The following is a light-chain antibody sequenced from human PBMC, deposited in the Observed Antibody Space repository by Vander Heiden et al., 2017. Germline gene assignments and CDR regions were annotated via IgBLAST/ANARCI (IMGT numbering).Light chain of an antibody. CDR1: QSVSSSY. J-gene: IGKJ1*01. CDR3: QQYSSSPT. Sequence: EIVLTQSSGTLSSSPGERAIPSCRASQSVSSSYLAWYQQKPGQAPSLLIYGASSRATAIPDRFSGSGSATDFTLTISRLEPEDFAVYYCQQYSSSPTFGQGTKVEIK. V-gene: IGKV3-20*01. CDR2: GAS.